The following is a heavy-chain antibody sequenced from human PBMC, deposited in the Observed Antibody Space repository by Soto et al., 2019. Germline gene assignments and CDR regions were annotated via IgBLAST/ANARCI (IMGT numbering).Heavy chain of an antibody. CDR2: IFSNDEK. CDR3: ARILRDGLGIVSGFDY. D-gene: IGHD7-27*01. J-gene: IGHJ4*02. CDR1: GFSLSNARMG. Sequence: QVTLKESGPVLVKPTETLTLTCTVSGFSLSNARMGESWIRQPPGKALDWLAHIFSNDEKSYSTSLKNRLTISNDNSKSQVVLTMTNMDAVDTATYYCARILRDGLGIVSGFDYWGQGTLVTVSS. V-gene: IGHV2-26*01.